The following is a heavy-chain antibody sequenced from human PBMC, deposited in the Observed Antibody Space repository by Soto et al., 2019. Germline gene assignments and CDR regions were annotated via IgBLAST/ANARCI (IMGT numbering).Heavy chain of an antibody. V-gene: IGHV4-30-4*01. CDR2: IYNSGNA. Sequence: QVQLQESGPGLVKPSQTLSLTCTVSGGSISNNAYYWSWIRQTPGKGLEWIGHIYNSGNAYTNPSLGSRPIISVATSKNQFSLNLKSVTAADTAVYYCARGPSADKGDYWGQGTLVTVSS. J-gene: IGHJ4*02. CDR3: ARGPSADKGDY. D-gene: IGHD3-3*01. CDR1: GGSISNNAYY.